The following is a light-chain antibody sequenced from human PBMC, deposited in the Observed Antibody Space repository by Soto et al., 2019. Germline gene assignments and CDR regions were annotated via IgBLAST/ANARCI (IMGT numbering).Light chain of an antibody. V-gene: IGKV4-1*01. J-gene: IGKJ4*01. CDR2: WSS. CDR1: QNVFYSSNNQNF. CDR3: QQYYATPPT. Sequence: DIVLTQSPDSLAVSLGERATINCKSSQNVFYSSNNQNFLAWFQQKPRQPPKLLIYWSSTRESGVPDRFGGSGSGTDFTLTISSLQAEDVAVYYCQQYYATPPTFGGGTRVEIK.